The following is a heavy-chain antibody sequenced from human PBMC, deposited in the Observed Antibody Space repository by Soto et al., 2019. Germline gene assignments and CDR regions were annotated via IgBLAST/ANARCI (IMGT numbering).Heavy chain of an antibody. D-gene: IGHD1-26*01. CDR1: GFSLRTTGVG. J-gene: IGHJ5*02. Sequence: QITLKESGPTLVNPTQTLTLTCTFSGFSLRTTGVGVGWVRQPPGRALEWLALIYWDDEKRYSPSLKNRLTITKDTSKNQVVLSMINMDPVDTATYFCAHRPMRGSNWLHPWGQGTLVTVSS. CDR3: AHRPMRGSNWLHP. V-gene: IGHV2-5*02. CDR2: IYWDDEK.